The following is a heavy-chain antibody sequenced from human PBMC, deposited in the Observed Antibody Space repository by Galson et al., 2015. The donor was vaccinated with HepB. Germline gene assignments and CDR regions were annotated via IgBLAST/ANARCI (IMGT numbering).Heavy chain of an antibody. V-gene: IGHV3-30*02. J-gene: IGHJ4*02. CDR2: TPFGGANK. CDR1: GFNFNNFG. Sequence: SLRLSCAASGFNFNNFGMHWVRQAPGKGLEWVASTPFGGANKYYADSVKGRFTISKDNSKSTVYLQMNSLRPEDTALYYCAKRQQLTFFDHWVQGALVTVSS. CDR3: AKRQQLTFFDH. D-gene: IGHD6-13*01.